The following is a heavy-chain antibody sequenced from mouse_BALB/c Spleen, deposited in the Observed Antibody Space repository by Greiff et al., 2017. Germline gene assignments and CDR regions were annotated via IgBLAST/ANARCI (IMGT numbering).Heavy chain of an antibody. CDR3: ARWNGKGYFDY. D-gene: IGHD2-1*01. CDR2: INPSTGYT. J-gene: IGHJ2*01. Sequence: QVQLKQSGAELAKPGASVKMSCKASGYTFTSYWMHWVKQRPGQGLEWIGYINPSTGYTEYNQKFKDKATLTADKSSSTAYMQLSSLTSEDSAVYYCARWNGKGYFDYWGQGTTLTVSS. V-gene: IGHV1-7*01. CDR1: GYTFTSYW.